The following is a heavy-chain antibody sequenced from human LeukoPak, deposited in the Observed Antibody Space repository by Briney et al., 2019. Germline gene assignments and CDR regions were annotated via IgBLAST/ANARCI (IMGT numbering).Heavy chain of an antibody. Sequence: SETLSLTCSVNGDSFNTYYWSWIRQPPGRALEWIGEVSHRGTTSYSPSLKSRVTISVETSKNQFSLSVKSVTAADTAIYYCAKKRRRGYYLNSAFDMWGQGTMVTVSS. J-gene: IGHJ3*02. CDR2: VSHRGTT. CDR1: GDSFNTYY. D-gene: IGHD3-3*01. CDR3: AKKRRRGYYLNSAFDM. V-gene: IGHV4-34*01.